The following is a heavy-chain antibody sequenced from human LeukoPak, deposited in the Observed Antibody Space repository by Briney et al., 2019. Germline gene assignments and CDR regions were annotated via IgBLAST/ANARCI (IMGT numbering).Heavy chain of an antibody. J-gene: IGHJ4*02. D-gene: IGHD4/OR15-4a*01. CDR3: ARRLRGVDY. Sequence: ASVKVSCKXSGYTFTSYYMHWVRQAPRQGLEWMGIINPSGGSTSFAQKFQGRVTMTRDTSTSTVYMELSSLRSEDTAVYYCARRLRGVDYWGQGTLVTVSS. CDR2: INPSGGST. CDR1: GYTFTSYY. V-gene: IGHV1-46*03.